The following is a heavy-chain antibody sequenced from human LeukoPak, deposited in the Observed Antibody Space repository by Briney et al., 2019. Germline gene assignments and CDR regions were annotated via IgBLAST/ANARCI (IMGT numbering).Heavy chain of an antibody. J-gene: IGHJ4*02. CDR1: GFTFDDYA. CDR3: AKDKTRGPGDY. D-gene: IGHD1-14*01. Sequence: GGSLRLSCAASGFTFDDYAMHWVRQTPGKGLECVSLISEDGGDTWYADSVKGRFTISRDDSKNSLYLQMNSLRAEDTAFYYCAKDKTRGPGDYWGQGTLVTVSS. V-gene: IGHV3-43*02. CDR2: ISEDGGDT.